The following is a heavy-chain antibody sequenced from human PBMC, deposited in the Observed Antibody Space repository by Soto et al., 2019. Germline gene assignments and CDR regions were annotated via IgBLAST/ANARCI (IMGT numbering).Heavy chain of an antibody. CDR3: ARDGTIMVRGPPDY. CDR1: GFTFSSYG. CDR2: IWYDGSNK. J-gene: IGHJ4*02. Sequence: GGSLRLSCAASGFTFSSYGMHWVRQAPGKGLEWVAVIWYDGSNKYYADSVKGRFTISRDNSKNTLYLQMNSLRAEDTAVYYCARDGTIMVRGPPDYWGQGTLVTVSS. D-gene: IGHD3-10*01. V-gene: IGHV3-33*01.